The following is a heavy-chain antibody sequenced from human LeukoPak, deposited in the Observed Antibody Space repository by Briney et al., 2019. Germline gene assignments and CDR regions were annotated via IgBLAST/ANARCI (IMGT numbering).Heavy chain of an antibody. CDR2: IYYSGST. CDR1: GGSIRNYY. Sequence: PSETLSLTCTVSGGSIRNYYWNWIRQPPGKGLEWMGNIYYSGSTNYNPSLKSRVTISVDTSKKQFSLKLSSVTAADTAMYYCARQEDFHYGMDVWGQGTTVTVSS. V-gene: IGHV4-59*08. J-gene: IGHJ6*02. CDR3: ARQEDFHYGMDV. D-gene: IGHD3-3*01.